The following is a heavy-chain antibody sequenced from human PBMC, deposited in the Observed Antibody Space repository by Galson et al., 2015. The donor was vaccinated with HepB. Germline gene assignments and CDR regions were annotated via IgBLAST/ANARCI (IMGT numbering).Heavy chain of an antibody. V-gene: IGHV3-30-3*01. CDR2: ISNDGNYK. CDR1: GFTFSNYI. D-gene: IGHD2-2*01. J-gene: IGHJ6*03. CDR3: ARGIESRQLLGAYYYMDV. Sequence: SLRLSCAASGFTFSNYILHWVRQAPGKGLEWVAVISNDGNYKYYADSVKGRFSISRDNSRNTLFLQVDSLRVEDMAIYYCARGIESRQLLGAYYYMDVWGKGTTVTVSS.